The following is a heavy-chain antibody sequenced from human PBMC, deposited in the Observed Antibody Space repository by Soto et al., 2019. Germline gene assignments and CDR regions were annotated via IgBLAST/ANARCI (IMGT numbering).Heavy chain of an antibody. J-gene: IGHJ2*01. CDR2: ISAYNGNT. Sequence: QVQLVQSGAEVKKPGASVKVSCKASGYTFISYGISWVRQAPGQGLEWMGWISAYNGNTNYAQKLQGRVTMTTDTSTSTAYMELRSLRSDDTAVYYCARAATVRTYYWYFDLWGRGTLVTVSS. D-gene: IGHD4-17*01. CDR1: GYTFISYG. V-gene: IGHV1-18*01. CDR3: ARAATVRTYYWYFDL.